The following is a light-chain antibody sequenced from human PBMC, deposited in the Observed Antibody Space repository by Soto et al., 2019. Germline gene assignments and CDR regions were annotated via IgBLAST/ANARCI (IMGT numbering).Light chain of an antibody. CDR1: SSNIGSNT. V-gene: IGLV1-44*01. Sequence: QSVLTQPPSASGTPGQIVAISCSGSSSNIGSNTVTWYQQLPGTAPKLLIYSTSRRSSGVPGRFSGSKSGASASLSISGLQSEDEADYYCAAWDDRLDVYVFGTGTNVTVL. J-gene: IGLJ1*01. CDR2: STS. CDR3: AAWDDRLDVYV.